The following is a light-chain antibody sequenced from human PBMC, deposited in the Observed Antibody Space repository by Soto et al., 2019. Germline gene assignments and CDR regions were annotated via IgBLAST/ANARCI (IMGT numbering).Light chain of an antibody. CDR1: QSSSSW. CDR3: QQYNSFPT. Sequence: DIQMTQSPSTLSASVGDRVTITCRASQSSSSWLAWYQQKPGKAPKLLIYKASSLESGVPSRFSGSGSGTEFTLTISSLQPDDFATYYCQQYNSFPTFGQGNKVEIK. CDR2: KAS. V-gene: IGKV1-5*03. J-gene: IGKJ1*01.